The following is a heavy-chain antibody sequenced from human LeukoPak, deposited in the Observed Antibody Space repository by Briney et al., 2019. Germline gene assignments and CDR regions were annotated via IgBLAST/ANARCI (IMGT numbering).Heavy chain of an antibody. CDR2: ISGDGGST. J-gene: IGHJ4*02. V-gene: IGHV3-43*02. D-gene: IGHD5-18*01. CDR3: AKDFELWLPLYYFDY. CDR1: GFTFDDYA. Sequence: GGSLRLSCVAFGFTFDDYAMHWVRQAPGKGLEWVSLISGDGGSTYYADSVKGRFTISRDNSKNSLYLQMNSLRTEDTALYYCAKDFELWLPLYYFDYWGQGTLVTVSS.